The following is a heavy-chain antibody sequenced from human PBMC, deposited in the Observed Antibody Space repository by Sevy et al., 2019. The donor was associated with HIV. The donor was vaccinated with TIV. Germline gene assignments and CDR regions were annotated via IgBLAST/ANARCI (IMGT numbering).Heavy chain of an antibody. J-gene: IGHJ3*02. V-gene: IGHV3-49*03. CDR2: IRSKAYGGTT. D-gene: IGHD3-3*01. Sequence: GGSLRLSCTASGFTFGDYAMSWFRQAPGKGLEWVGFIRSKAYGGTTEYAASVKGRFTILRDDSKSIAYLQMNSLKTEDTAVYYCTRQNVLRFLEWFSRGAFDIWGQGTMVTVSS. CDR1: GFTFGDYA. CDR3: TRQNVLRFLEWFSRGAFDI.